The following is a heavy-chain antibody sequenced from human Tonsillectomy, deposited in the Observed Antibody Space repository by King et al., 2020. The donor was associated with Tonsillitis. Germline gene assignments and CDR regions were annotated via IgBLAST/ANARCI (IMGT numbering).Heavy chain of an antibody. J-gene: IGHJ3*02. Sequence: VQLVESGGGVVQPGRSLRLSCAASGFTFSSYGMHWVRQAPGKGLEWVAVIGYDGSNKYYADSVKGRFTISRDNSKNTLYLQMNSLRAEDTAVYYCARAYYDILTIDAFDIWGQGTMVTVSS. CDR1: GFTFSSYG. D-gene: IGHD3-9*01. CDR2: IGYDGSNK. CDR3: ARAYYDILTIDAFDI. V-gene: IGHV3-33*08.